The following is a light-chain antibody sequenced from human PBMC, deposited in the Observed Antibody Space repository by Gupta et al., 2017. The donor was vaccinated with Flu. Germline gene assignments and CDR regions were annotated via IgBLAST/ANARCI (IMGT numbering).Light chain of an antibody. CDR3: QQTYSTFST. V-gene: IGKV1-39*01. CDR1: QTIRMY. J-gene: IGKJ1*01. CDR2: AAS. Sequence: GDGVTITCRASQTIRMYLNWYEQKPGEVPKLLIYAASSLQSGVPSRFSGSGFGTDFTLTISDLQPEDFATYYCQQTYSTFSTFGQGTKVELK.